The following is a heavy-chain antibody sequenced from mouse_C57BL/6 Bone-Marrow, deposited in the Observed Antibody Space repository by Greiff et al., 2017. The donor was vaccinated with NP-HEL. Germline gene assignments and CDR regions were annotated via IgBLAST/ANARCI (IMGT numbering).Heavy chain of an antibody. CDR3: ARGRDPPITTVVATPYFDY. CDR2: INPGSGGT. Sequence: VQLQQSGAELVRPGTSVKVSCKASGYAFTNYLIEWVKQRPGQGLEWIGVINPGSGGTNYNEKFKGKATMTADKSSSTAYMQLSSLASDDSAVYVCARGRDPPITTVVATPYFDYWGQGTTLTVSS. D-gene: IGHD1-1*01. J-gene: IGHJ2*01. CDR1: GYAFTNYL. V-gene: IGHV1-54*01.